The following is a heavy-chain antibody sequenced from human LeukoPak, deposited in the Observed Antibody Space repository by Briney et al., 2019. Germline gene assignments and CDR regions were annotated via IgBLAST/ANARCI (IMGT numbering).Heavy chain of an antibody. CDR2: IDPGAGIT. D-gene: IGHD6-13*01. Sequence: ASVKVSCKASGYTFTGYYMHWVRQAPGQGLEWMGIIDPGAGITTYEQKFQGRVTLTTDTSTSTVYMELRGLTSQDTAVYYCARDHQQGDSGIDCFDPWGQGTLVTVSS. V-gene: IGHV1-46*01. CDR3: ARDHQQGDSGIDCFDP. CDR1: GYTFTGYY. J-gene: IGHJ5*02.